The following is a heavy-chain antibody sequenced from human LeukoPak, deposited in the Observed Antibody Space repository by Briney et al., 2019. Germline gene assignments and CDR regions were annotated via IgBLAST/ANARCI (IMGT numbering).Heavy chain of an antibody. CDR3: ARGFRNPGQNYFDY. D-gene: IGHD1-1*01. Sequence: SGPALVKPTQTLTLTCTFSGFSLDTSGMCVSWIRQPPVKALEWLARIDWDDDKYYSTSLKTRLTISKDTSKNQVILRMTNMDPVDTATYYCARGFRNPGQNYFDYWGQGTLVTVSS. J-gene: IGHJ4*02. CDR2: IDWDDDK. V-gene: IGHV2-70*11. CDR1: GFSLDTSGMC.